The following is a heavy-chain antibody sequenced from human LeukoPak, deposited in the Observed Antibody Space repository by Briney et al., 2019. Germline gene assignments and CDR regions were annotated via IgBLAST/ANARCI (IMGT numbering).Heavy chain of an antibody. CDR1: GYSISSGYY. V-gene: IGHV4-38-2*02. CDR2: IYHSGST. CDR3: ARNLLWFGELVPQYFDL. Sequence: PSETLSLTCTVSGYSISSGYYWGWIRQPPGKGLEWIGSIYHSGSTYYNPSLKSRVTISVDTSKNQFSLKLSSVTAADTAVYYCARNLLWFGELVPQYFDLWGRGTLVTVSS. D-gene: IGHD3-10*01. J-gene: IGHJ2*01.